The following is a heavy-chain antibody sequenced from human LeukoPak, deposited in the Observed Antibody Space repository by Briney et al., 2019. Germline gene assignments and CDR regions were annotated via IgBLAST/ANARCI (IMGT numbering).Heavy chain of an antibody. V-gene: IGHV3-9*01. CDR3: AKEGQVAAAGYYYYGMDV. CDR2: ISWNSGSI. J-gene: IGHJ6*02. D-gene: IGHD6-13*01. CDR1: GFTFDDYA. Sequence: QPGRSLRLSCAASGFTFDDYAMHWVRQAPGKGLEWVSGISWNSGSIGHADSVKGRFTISRDNAKNSLYLQMNSLRAEDTALYYCAKEGQVAAAGYYYYGMDVWGQGTTVTVFS.